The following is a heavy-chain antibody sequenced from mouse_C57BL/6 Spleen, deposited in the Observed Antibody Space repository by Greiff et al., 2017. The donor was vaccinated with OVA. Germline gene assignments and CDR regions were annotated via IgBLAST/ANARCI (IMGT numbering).Heavy chain of an antibody. Sequence: VQLQQPGAELVMPGASVKLSCKASGYTFTSYWMHWVKQRPGQGLEWIGEIDPSDSYTNYNQKFKGKSTLTVDKSSSTAYMQLSSLTSEDSAVYYCASSYYGSSYDVSFAYWGQGTLVTVSA. V-gene: IGHV1-69*01. CDR3: ASSYYGSSYDVSFAY. D-gene: IGHD1-1*01. CDR1: GYTFTSYW. CDR2: IDPSDSYT. J-gene: IGHJ3*01.